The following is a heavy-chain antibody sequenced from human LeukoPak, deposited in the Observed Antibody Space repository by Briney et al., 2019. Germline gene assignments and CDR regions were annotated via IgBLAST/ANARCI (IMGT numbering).Heavy chain of an antibody. D-gene: IGHD3-10*01. V-gene: IGHV3-23*01. J-gene: IGHJ4*02. Sequence: PGGSLRLSCAASGFTFSRNGMTWVRQAPGKGLEWVSAISGSGGNTYYADSVKGRLTISRDNSKNTLYLQMNSLRAEDTAVYYCAKDRRAGSYDYWGQGTLVTVSS. CDR3: AKDRRAGSYDY. CDR1: GFTFSRNG. CDR2: ISGSGGNT.